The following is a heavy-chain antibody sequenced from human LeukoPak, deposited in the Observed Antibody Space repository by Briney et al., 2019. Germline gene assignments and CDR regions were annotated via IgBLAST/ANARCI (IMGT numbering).Heavy chain of an antibody. J-gene: IGHJ6*03. D-gene: IGHD5-18*01. Sequence: GESLKISCKGSGNSFTSYWIGWVRQMPGKGLEWMGIIYPGDSDTRYSPSFQGQVTISADKSISTAYLQWSSLKASDTAMYYCARHQGTVDTAMVTNYYYYMDVWGKGTTVTVSS. CDR2: IYPGDSDT. CDR3: ARHQGTVDTAMVTNYYYYMDV. V-gene: IGHV5-51*01. CDR1: GNSFTSYW.